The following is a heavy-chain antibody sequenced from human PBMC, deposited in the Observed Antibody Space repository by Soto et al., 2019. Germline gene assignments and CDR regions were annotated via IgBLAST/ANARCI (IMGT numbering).Heavy chain of an antibody. Sequence: SLLLSGAGCGWTASSSGMPWVRQAPGKGLEWVAVISYDGSNKYYAESGKGRFTSSRDNSKNTLYLQMNSMRAEDTAVYYCAKDGDIAATISYGMDVWGERITVTVSS. CDR2: ISYDGSNK. CDR3: AKDGDIAATISYGMDV. J-gene: IGHJ6*04. D-gene: IGHD5-12*01. CDR1: GWTASSSG. V-gene: IGHV3-30*18.